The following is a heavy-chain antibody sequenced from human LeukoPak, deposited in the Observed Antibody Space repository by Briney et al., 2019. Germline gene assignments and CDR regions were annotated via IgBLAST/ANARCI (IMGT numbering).Heavy chain of an antibody. CDR3: ARRVLDSSSSDSFDY. Sequence: ASVKVSCKASGYTFTRYVISWVRQAPGQGLEWMGWISAYNGNTNYAQKFQGRVTMTTDTSTTTAYMELRSLRSDDTAVYYCARRVLDSSSSDSFDYWGQGTLVTASS. CDR2: ISAYNGNT. V-gene: IGHV1-18*01. D-gene: IGHD3-22*01. J-gene: IGHJ4*02. CDR1: GYTFTRYV.